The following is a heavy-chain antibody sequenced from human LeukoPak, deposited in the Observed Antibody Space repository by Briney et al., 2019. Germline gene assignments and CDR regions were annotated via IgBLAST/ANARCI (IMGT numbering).Heavy chain of an antibody. J-gene: IGHJ4*02. V-gene: IGHV1-69*13. CDR2: IIPIFGTA. Sequence: SVKVSCKASGDTFSSYAISWVRQAPGQGLEWMGGIIPIFGTANYAQKFQGRVTITADESTSTAYMELSSLRSEDTAVYYCASPLGANYYGSGSYYTLDYWGQGTLVTVSS. D-gene: IGHD3-10*01. CDR1: GDTFSSYA. CDR3: ASPLGANYYGSGSYYTLDY.